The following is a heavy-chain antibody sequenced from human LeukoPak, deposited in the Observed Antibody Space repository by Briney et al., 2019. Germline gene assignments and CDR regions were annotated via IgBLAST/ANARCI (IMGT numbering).Heavy chain of an antibody. Sequence: ASVKVSCKASGSAFTSNNLPWVRQPPGQGLEWMGIINPSGGSTSYAQKFQGRVTMTRDMSTSTVYMELSSLRSEDTAVYYCARERIWGQGTLVTVSS. CDR1: GSAFTSNN. J-gene: IGHJ4*02. CDR3: ARERI. D-gene: IGHD2-15*01. CDR2: INPSGGST. V-gene: IGHV1-46*01.